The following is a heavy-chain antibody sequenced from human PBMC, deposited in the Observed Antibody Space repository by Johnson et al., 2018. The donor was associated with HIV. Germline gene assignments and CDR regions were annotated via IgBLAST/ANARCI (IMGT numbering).Heavy chain of an antibody. Sequence: VQLVESGGGLVQPGGSLRLSCAASGFTFSSYDMHWVRQATGKGLEWVSAIGTAGDTYYPGSVKGRFTISRENAKNSLYLQMNSLRAGDTAVYYCARTGGNHAFDIWGQGTMVTVSS. CDR2: IGTAGDT. V-gene: IGHV3-13*01. CDR1: GFTFSSYD. J-gene: IGHJ3*02. CDR3: ARTGGNHAFDI. D-gene: IGHD4-23*01.